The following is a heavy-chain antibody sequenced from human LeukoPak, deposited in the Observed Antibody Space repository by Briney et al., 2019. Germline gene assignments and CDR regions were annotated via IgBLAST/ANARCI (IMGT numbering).Heavy chain of an antibody. J-gene: IGHJ5*02. CDR2: IILIFGTI. CDR1: GDSFTNFA. D-gene: IGHD6-6*01. Sequence: ASVKVSCKASGDSFTNFAIGWVRQAPGQGPEWMGGIILIFGTITYAQQFRDRVTITADASTNTVYMEMSSLTSEDTAVYYCARFFLGARPTWLDPWGQGTLVTVSS. CDR3: ARFFLGARPTWLDP. V-gene: IGHV1-69*13.